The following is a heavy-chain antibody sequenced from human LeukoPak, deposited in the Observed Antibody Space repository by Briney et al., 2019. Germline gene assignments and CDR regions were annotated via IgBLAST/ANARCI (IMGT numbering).Heavy chain of an antibody. V-gene: IGHV3-15*01. CDR3: PTDGVGSGWRY. D-gene: IGHD6-19*01. Sequence: GGSLRLSCVASGFSFNKAWMSWVRQAPGKGLEWVARIKSISDGGTTDYAATVKGRFSISRDDSRNMLYLQMNSLKTEDTAVYYCPTDGVGSGWRYWGQGTLVTVSS. CDR2: IKSISDGGTT. J-gene: IGHJ4*02. CDR1: GFSFNKAW.